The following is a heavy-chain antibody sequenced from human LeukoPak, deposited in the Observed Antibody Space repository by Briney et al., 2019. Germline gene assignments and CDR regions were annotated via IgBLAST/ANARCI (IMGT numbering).Heavy chain of an antibody. CDR1: GFTFSSYD. D-gene: IGHD5-24*01. J-gene: IGHJ4*02. Sequence: PGGSLRLSCAASGFTFSSYDMHWVRQGTGKGLEWVSAKGTAGDTYYPGSVKGRFTTSRENAKNSLYLQMNSLRVGDTAVYYCTRTFLSGDGYKVGYFDYWGQGTLVTVSS. CDR3: TRTFLSGDGYKVGYFDY. CDR2: KGTAGDT. V-gene: IGHV3-13*04.